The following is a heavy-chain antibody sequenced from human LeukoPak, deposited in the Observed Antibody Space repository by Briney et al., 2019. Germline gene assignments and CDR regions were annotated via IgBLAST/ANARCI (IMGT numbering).Heavy chain of an antibody. CDR3: ARQSGYCSSTSCPTFDY. CDR1: GYSFTSYW. J-gene: IGHJ4*02. V-gene: IGHV5-51*01. D-gene: IGHD2-2*03. Sequence: GESLKISCKGSGYSFTSYWIGWVRQMPGKGLEWMGIIYPGDYDTRCSPSFQDHVTLSADKSISTAYLQWSSLKPSDTAMYYCARQSGYCSSTSCPTFDYWGQGTLVTVSS. CDR2: IYPGDYDT.